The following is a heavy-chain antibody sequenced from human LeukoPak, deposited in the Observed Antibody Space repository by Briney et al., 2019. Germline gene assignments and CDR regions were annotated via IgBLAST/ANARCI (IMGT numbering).Heavy chain of an antibody. D-gene: IGHD3-10*01. Sequence: GRSLRLSCAASGFTFSSYWMTLVRQAPGKGLEWVDNLNPDGSETFSVDSLTGRFTISRDNAKNSLYLQMSSLRAEGTAMYYCARLLLIRGIPGGFDFWGQGAMVTVSA. CDR2: LNPDGSET. J-gene: IGHJ3*01. CDR3: ARLLLIRGIPGGFDF. CDR1: GFTFSSYW. V-gene: IGHV3-7*01.